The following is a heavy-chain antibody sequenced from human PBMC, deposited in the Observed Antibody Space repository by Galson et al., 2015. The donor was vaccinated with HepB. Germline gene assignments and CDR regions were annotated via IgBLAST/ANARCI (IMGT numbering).Heavy chain of an antibody. CDR3: ARERVGAQDY. CDR2: IKQDGSEK. J-gene: IGHJ4*02. CDR1: GFTFSSYA. D-gene: IGHD1-26*01. V-gene: IGHV3-7*03. Sequence: SLRLSCAASGFTFSSYAMSWVRQAPGKGLEWVANIKQDGSEKYYVDSVKGRFTISRDNAKNSLYLQMNSLRAEDTAVYYCARERVGAQDYWGQGTLVTVSS.